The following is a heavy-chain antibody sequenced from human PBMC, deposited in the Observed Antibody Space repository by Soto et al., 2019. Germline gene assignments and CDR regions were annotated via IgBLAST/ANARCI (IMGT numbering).Heavy chain of an antibody. CDR2: ISKDGNNK. D-gene: IGHD1-7*01. J-gene: IGHJ4*02. Sequence: GGSLRLSCAASGSNFRNFAMHWVRQAPGKGLEWVAAISKDGNNKYYGDSVKGRFIISRDSSKNTVFLHMDSLTAEDTAVYYCAKDRNYPRDQFHNWGQGTLVTVSS. CDR3: AKDRNYPRDQFHN. V-gene: IGHV3-30*18. CDR1: GSNFRNFA.